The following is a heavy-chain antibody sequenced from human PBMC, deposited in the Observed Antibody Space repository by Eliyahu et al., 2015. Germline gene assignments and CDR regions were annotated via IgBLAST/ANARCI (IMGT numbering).Heavy chain of an antibody. CDR3: ATPILVRGEYYFDY. D-gene: IGHD3-10*01. J-gene: IGHJ4*02. Sequence: QLQLQESGPGLVKPSETLSLTCTVSGGSISSSSYYWGWIRQPPGKGLEWIGSIYYSGRTYYHPSLKSRVTISVDTSKNQFSLKLSSVTAADTAVYYCATPILVRGEYYFDYWGQGTLVTVSS. CDR2: IYYSGRT. V-gene: IGHV4-39*01. CDR1: GGSISSSSYY.